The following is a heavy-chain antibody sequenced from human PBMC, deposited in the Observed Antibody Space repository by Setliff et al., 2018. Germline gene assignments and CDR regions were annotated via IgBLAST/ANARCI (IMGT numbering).Heavy chain of an antibody. CDR1: GFTFSSYS. Sequence: PGGSLRLSCIASGFTFSSYSMNWVRQAPGKGLEWVSSISGGGRYTYSADSVRGRFTISRDNAKNSLYVQMNNLRAEDTAVYYCARDLRGILSLHGSDYWGQGTVVTVSS. CDR2: ISGGGRYT. CDR3: ARDLRGILSLHGSDY. J-gene: IGHJ4*02. D-gene: IGHD3-16*01. V-gene: IGHV3-21*01.